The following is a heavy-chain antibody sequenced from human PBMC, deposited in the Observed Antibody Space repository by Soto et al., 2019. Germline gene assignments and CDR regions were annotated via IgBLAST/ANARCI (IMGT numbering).Heavy chain of an antibody. Sequence: QVNLVQSGAEVRKPGASVKVSCKGSGYTFTSYGIAWVRQAPGQGLEWMGWISAHNDNTNYAQKVKGRVTVTRDTSTSTAYMELRNVRSDDTAVYYCARGRYGDYWGQGALVTVSS. CDR2: ISAHNDNT. J-gene: IGHJ4*02. D-gene: IGHD1-1*01. V-gene: IGHV1-18*01. CDR1: GYTFTSYG. CDR3: ARGRYGDY.